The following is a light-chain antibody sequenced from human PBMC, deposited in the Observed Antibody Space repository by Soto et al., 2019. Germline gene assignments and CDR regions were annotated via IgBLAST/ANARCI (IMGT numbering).Light chain of an antibody. CDR2: QVS. Sequence: VLTQPASVSGSPGQSMTISCTGSSSDVGGYHYVSWYQQHPGKAPKLIIYQVSHRPSGVSDRFSGSKPGNTASLTISGLQGEDEATYYCSSSTSTHTYVFGTGTKVTVL. J-gene: IGLJ1*01. CDR3: SSSTSTHTYV. CDR1: SSDVGGYHY. V-gene: IGLV2-14*03.